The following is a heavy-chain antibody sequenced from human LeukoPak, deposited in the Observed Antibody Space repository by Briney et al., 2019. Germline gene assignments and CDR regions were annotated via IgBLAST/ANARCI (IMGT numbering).Heavy chain of an antibody. CDR3: ARARYFDWLAPDFDAFDI. D-gene: IGHD3-9*01. J-gene: IGHJ3*02. CDR1: GFTFSSYE. Sequence: PGGSLRLSCAASGFTFSSYEINWVRQAPRKGLEWISYISSSGSTISYADSVKGWFTISRDNAKNSLYLQMNSLRAEDTAVYYCARARYFDWLAPDFDAFDIWGQGTMVTVSS. CDR2: ISSSGSTI. V-gene: IGHV3-48*03.